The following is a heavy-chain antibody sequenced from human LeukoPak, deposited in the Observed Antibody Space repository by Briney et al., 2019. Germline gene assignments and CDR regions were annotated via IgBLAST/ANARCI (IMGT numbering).Heavy chain of an antibody. V-gene: IGHV4-34*01. CDR1: GGSFSGYY. Sequence: PSETLSLTCAVYGGSFSGYYWSWIRQPPGKGLEWIGEINHSGNTNYNPSLKSRVTISVDTSKNQFSLKLSSVTAADTAVYYCARDYYGSGSYYRFDPWGQGTLVTVSS. CDR2: INHSGNT. D-gene: IGHD3-10*01. J-gene: IGHJ5*02. CDR3: ARDYYGSGSYYRFDP.